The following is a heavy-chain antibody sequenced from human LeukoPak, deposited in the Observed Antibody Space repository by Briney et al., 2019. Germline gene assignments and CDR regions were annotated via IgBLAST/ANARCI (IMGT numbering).Heavy chain of an antibody. CDR1: GGSISVYPAYY. CDR2: IFSSGST. Sequence: SETLSLTRTVSGGSISVYPAYYWGGIRQPPGKGLEWLGGIFSSGSTYYNPSLKSRVTISVDSSKNQFSLKLSSVTAADTAVYFCASSRGYSYAQDYSGQGTLVTVSS. J-gene: IGHJ4*02. CDR3: ASSRGYSYAQDY. D-gene: IGHD5-18*01. V-gene: IGHV4-39*01.